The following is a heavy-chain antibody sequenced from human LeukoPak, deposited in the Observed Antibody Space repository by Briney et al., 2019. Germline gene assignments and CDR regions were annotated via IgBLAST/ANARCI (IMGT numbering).Heavy chain of an antibody. CDR3: ARDSYYYDSSGYYYDY. V-gene: IGHV3-48*03. CDR1: GFTFSSYE. CDR2: ISSSGSTI. D-gene: IGHD3-22*01. Sequence: GGSLRLYCAASGFTFSSYEMNWVRQAPGKGRKWVSYISSSGSTIYYADSVKGRFTISRDNAKNSLYLQMNSLRAEDTAVYYCARDSYYYDSSGYYYDYWGQGTLVTVSS. J-gene: IGHJ4*02.